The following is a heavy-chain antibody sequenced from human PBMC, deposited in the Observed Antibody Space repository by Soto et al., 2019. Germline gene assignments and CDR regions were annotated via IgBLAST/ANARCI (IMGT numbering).Heavy chain of an antibody. V-gene: IGHV1-69*06. J-gene: IGHJ6*02. CDR3: VRAARQYYGMDV. Sequence: QVQLVQSGAEVKKPGYSVKVSCKASGGTFSSYAISWVRQAPGPGLEWMVGIITMFGTANDAQKFQGIVTITEDKCTSTADMELSSLRSEDTAVDYCVRAARQYYGMDVWCQGTTVTDSS. D-gene: IGHD6-6*01. CDR2: IITMFGTA. CDR1: GGTFSSYA.